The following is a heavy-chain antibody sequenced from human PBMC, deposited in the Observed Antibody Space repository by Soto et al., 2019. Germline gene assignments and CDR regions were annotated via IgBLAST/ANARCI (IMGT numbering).Heavy chain of an antibody. Sequence: EVQLLESGGGLVQPGGSLRLSCAASGFTFSTYAMNWVRQAPGKGLEWVSLIISSGGSTYYADSVKGRFTISRDNSKNTLHLQMNGLRADDTAVYYCAKAERSSYGTEYSHPWGQGTLVTVSS. CDR3: AKAERSSYGTEYSHP. D-gene: IGHD6-13*01. V-gene: IGHV3-23*01. J-gene: IGHJ1*01. CDR1: GFTFSTYA. CDR2: IISSGGST.